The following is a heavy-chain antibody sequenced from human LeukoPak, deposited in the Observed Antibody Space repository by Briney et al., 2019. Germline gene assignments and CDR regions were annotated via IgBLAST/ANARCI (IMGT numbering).Heavy chain of an antibody. J-gene: IGHJ4*02. D-gene: IGHD5-24*01. CDR1: GYTFTDYL. Sequence: ASVKVSCKASGYTFTDYLMHWVRQAPGQGLEWMGWINPKSGGTSSEQKFQGRVTMTRDTSISTAYMELSMLRSDDTAVYYCARDRNGDGFAYFDYWGQGTLVTVSS. CDR3: ARDRNGDGFAYFDY. CDR2: INPKSGGT. V-gene: IGHV1-2*02.